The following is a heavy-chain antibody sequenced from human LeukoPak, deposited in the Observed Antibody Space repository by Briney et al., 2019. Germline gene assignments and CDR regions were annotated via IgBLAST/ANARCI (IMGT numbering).Heavy chain of an antibody. CDR2: INTNTGNP. V-gene: IGHV7-4-1*02. Sequence: ASVKVSCKASGGTFSSYAISWVRQAPGQGLEWMGWINTNTGNPTYAQGFTGRFVFSLDTSVSTAYLQISSLRAEDTAVYYCARGYDILTGYPKWYFDLWGRGTLVTVSS. CDR3: ARGYDILTGYPKWYFDL. CDR1: GGTFSSYA. J-gene: IGHJ2*01. D-gene: IGHD3-9*01.